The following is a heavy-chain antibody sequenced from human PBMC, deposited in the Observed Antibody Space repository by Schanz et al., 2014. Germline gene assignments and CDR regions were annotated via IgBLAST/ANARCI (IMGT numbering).Heavy chain of an antibody. CDR3: ARGRTFDY. CDR1: GYTFVSYS. CDR2: MNPNSGNP. J-gene: IGHJ4*02. Sequence: VQLEQSGAEVKKPGASVKVSCKASGYTFVSYSMHWVRQAPGQGLEWLGWMNPNSGNPGFAQKFRGRVTMTRNTSMSTAYIELHILTSEDTAVYYCARGRTFDYWGQGTLVTVSS. V-gene: IGHV1-8*02.